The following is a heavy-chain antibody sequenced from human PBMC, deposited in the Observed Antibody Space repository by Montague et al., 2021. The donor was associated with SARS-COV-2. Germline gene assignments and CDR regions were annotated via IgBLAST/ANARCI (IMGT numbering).Heavy chain of an antibody. CDR3: AGASGIKAIFGVAISYFDD. CDR2: NNYSGNN. CDR1: GGSIGSGGYY. J-gene: IGHJ4*02. V-gene: IGHV4-31*03. D-gene: IGHD3-3*01. Sequence: TLSLTCTVSGGSIGSGGYYWIRIPPHTGQGLVWNGNNNYSGNNNPNLYLQSRVTISVDTSKYHFSLKLGTVTAADTAVYYCAGASGIKAIFGVAISYFDDWGQGTLVTVSS.